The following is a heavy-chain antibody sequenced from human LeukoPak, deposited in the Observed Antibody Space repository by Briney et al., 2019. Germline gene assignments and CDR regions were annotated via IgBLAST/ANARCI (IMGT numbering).Heavy chain of an antibody. CDR1: GFTVSSNY. V-gene: IGHV3-66*04. D-gene: IGHD5-12*01. J-gene: IGHJ4*02. CDR3: ARPKRDGYNQIIDY. Sequence: GRSLRLSCAASGFTVSSNYMSWVRQAPGKGLEWVSVIYSGGSTYYADSVKGRFTISRDNSKNTLYLQMNSLRAEDTAVYYCARPKRDGYNQIIDYWGQGTLVTVSS. CDR2: IYSGGST.